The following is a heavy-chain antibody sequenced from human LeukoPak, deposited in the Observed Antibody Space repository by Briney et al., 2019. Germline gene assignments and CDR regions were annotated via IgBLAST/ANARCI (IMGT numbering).Heavy chain of an antibody. Sequence: GGSLRLSCAASGFTFSSYAMSWVRQAAGKGLEWGSAISGSGGSTYYADSVKGRFTISRDNSKNTLYLQMNSLRAEDTAVYYCAKFPAYSSSGRDYFDYWGQGTLVTVSS. J-gene: IGHJ4*02. V-gene: IGHV3-23*01. CDR3: AKFPAYSSSGRDYFDY. CDR2: ISGSGGST. CDR1: GFTFSSYA. D-gene: IGHD6-13*01.